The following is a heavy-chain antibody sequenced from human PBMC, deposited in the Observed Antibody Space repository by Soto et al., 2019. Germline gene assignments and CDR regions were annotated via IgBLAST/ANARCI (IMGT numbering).Heavy chain of an antibody. CDR3: ARQRVQLWFDP. V-gene: IGHV4-59*08. D-gene: IGHD5-18*01. CDR2: IYYSGST. J-gene: IGHJ5*02. Sequence: PSETLSLTCTVSGGSISSYYWSWIRQPPGKGLEWIGYIYYSGSTNYNPSLKSRVTISVDTSKNQFSLKLSSVTAADTAVYYCARQRVQLWFDPWGQGTLVTVSS. CDR1: GGSISSYY.